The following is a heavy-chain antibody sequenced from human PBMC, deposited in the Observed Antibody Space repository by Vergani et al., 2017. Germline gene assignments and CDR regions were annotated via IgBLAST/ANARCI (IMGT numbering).Heavy chain of an antibody. CDR2: LYYSGST. D-gene: IGHD3-22*01. J-gene: IGHJ4*02. Sequence: QVQLQESGPGLVKPSATLSLTCTVSGGSISSYYWSWIRPPPGKGLEWIGYLYYSGSTDYNPSLKSRVTISVDTSKNQFSLQLSSVTAADTAVYYCARAIVVGILDYWGQGTLVTVSS. V-gene: IGHV4-30-4*02. CDR3: ARAIVVGILDY. CDR1: GGSISSYY.